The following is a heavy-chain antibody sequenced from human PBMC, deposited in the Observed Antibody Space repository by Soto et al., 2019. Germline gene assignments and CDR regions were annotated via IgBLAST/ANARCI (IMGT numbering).Heavy chain of an antibody. CDR1: GFTFDDYA. D-gene: IGHD3-9*01. Sequence: GGSLRLSCAASGFTFDDYAMHWVRQAPGKGLEWVSGISWNSGSIGYADSVKGRFTISRDNAKNSLYLQMNSLRAEDTALYYCAKDLSQILTGYYSLLGYWGQGTLVTVSS. J-gene: IGHJ4*02. V-gene: IGHV3-9*01. CDR3: AKDLSQILTGYYSLLGY. CDR2: ISWNSGSI.